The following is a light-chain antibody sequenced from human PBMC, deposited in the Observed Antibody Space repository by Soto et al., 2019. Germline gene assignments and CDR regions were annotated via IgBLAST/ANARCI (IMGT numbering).Light chain of an antibody. V-gene: IGKV3-20*01. CDR3: HQYGNSPIT. Sequence: TVYTQSQSTLSLSPTERAIPSCSASESVSSRSLAWYQLKPGQAPSLLIFGISSRATGVPDRFSGRGSGTDFTLTISNLEPEDSAVYYCHQYGNSPITFGPGTKVEIK. CDR2: GIS. J-gene: IGKJ3*01. CDR1: ESVSSRS.